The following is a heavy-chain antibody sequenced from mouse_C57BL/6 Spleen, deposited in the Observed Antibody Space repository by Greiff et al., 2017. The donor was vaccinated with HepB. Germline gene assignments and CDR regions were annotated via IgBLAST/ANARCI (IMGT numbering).Heavy chain of an antibody. CDR1: GYTFTDYY. J-gene: IGHJ3*01. CDR3: ARGDYYGSSYPAWLAY. V-gene: IGHV1-26*01. Sequence: EVQLQQSGPELVKPGASVKISCKASGYTFTDYYMNWVKQSHGKSLEWIGDINPNNGGTSYNQKFKGKATLTVDKSSSTAYMELRSLTSEDSAVYYCARGDYYGSSYPAWLAYWGQGTLVTVSA. D-gene: IGHD1-1*01. CDR2: INPNNGGT.